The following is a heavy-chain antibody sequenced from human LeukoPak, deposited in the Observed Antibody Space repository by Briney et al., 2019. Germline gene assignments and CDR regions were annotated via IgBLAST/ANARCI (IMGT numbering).Heavy chain of an antibody. CDR1: GFTFTRYT. CDR2: ISSSGSYI. Sequence: PGGSLRLSWAASGFTFTRYTMEWVRQAPGKGLEWVSSISSSGSYIYYGDSVRDRFHISRDNTKNSLYLQMNNLRADDTAVYYCARAEILSGDAIDHWGQGTLVTVSS. V-gene: IGHV3-21*06. D-gene: IGHD3-9*01. J-gene: IGHJ4*02. CDR3: ARAEILSGDAIDH.